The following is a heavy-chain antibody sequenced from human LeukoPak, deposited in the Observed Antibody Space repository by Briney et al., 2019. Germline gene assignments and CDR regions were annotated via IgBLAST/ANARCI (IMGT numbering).Heavy chain of an antibody. CDR2: IYYSGST. V-gene: IGHV4-59*01. J-gene: IGHJ4*02. CDR3: ASADYTNYYFDF. CDR1: GGSISSYY. Sequence: SETLSLTCNVSGGSISSYYWNWIRQPPGKGLEWIGYIYYSGSTNYNPSLKSRVTVSVDTSKNQLSLKLRSATAADTAVYYCASADYTNYYFDFWGQGTLVTVSS. D-gene: IGHD4-11*01.